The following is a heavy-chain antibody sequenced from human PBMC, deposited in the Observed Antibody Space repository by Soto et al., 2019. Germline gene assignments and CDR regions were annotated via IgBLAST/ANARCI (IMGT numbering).Heavy chain of an antibody. J-gene: IGHJ5*02. D-gene: IGHD3-10*01. CDR3: ARLGPYGSESYSFRYNWFDP. CDR2: IYSGGSS. V-gene: IGHV3-53*01. CDR1: GFTVSSSH. Sequence: GGSLRLSCTTSGFTVSSSHRTWVRQAPGKGLEWVSVIYSGGSSYYAVSVQGRFTISRDNSKNTVYLQMNSLRGEDTAMYYCARLGPYGSESYSFRYNWFDPWGQGTQVTVSS.